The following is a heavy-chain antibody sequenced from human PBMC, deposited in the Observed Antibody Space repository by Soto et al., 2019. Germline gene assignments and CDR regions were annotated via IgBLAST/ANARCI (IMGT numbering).Heavy chain of an antibody. V-gene: IGHV4-59*01. CDR1: GDSISSSY. D-gene: IGHD3-3*01. J-gene: IGHJ6*03. Sequence: VQLQESGPGLVKPSETLSLTCTVSGDSISSSYLNWIRQAPGKGLEWIGYPDDTGSTNYNPALKSRVTISVDMSKNQYSLKLSSVTAADTAVYYCARGVLEWLLRDSYYYYMDVWGKGTTVTVSS. CDR2: PDDTGST. CDR3: ARGVLEWLLRDSYYYYMDV.